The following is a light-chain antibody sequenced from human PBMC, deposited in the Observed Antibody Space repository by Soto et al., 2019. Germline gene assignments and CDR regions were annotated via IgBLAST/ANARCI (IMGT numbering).Light chain of an antibody. J-gene: IGKJ4*01. CDR2: DAS. V-gene: IGKV1-5*01. CDR1: QTIGSW. CDR3: QQYDDYPLT. Sequence: DIQMTQSPSTLSGSVGDRVTITCRASQTIGSWLAWYQQKPGTAPKLLIYDASTLEGGVPSRFSGSGSGTQFTLTISSLQPDDFATYYCQQYDDYPLTFGGGTKVDI.